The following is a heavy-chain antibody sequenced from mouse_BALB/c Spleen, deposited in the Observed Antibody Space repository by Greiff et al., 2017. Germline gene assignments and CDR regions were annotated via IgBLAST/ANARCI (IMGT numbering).Heavy chain of an antibody. J-gene: IGHJ4*01. D-gene: IGHD2-10*02. V-gene: IGHV2-9*02. CDR2: IWAGGST. CDR3: AREEGYGPNYAMDY. CDR1: GFSLTSYG. Sequence: VLLVESGPGLVAPSQSLSITCTVSGFSLTSYGVHWVRQPPGKGLEWLGVIWAGGSTNYNSALMSRLSISKDNSKSQVFLKMNSLQTDDTAMYYCAREEGYGPNYAMDYWGQGTSVTVSS.